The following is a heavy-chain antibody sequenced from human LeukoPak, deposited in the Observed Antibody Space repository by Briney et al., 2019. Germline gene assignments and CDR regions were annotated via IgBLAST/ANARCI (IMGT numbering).Heavy chain of an antibody. V-gene: IGHV3-23*01. Sequence: PGGSLRLSCAASGFTFSSYPMSWVRQAPGKGLEWVSAISGSGGDTYYADSVKGRFTISRDNSKNTLYLQMNSQRAEDTALYYCATSSGWYPKYFDYWGQGTLVTVSS. CDR1: GFTFSSYP. CDR3: ATSSGWYPKYFDY. J-gene: IGHJ4*02. CDR2: ISGSGGDT. D-gene: IGHD6-19*01.